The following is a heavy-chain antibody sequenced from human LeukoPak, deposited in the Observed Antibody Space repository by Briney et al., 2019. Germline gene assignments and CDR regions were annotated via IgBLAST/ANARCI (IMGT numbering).Heavy chain of an antibody. J-gene: IGHJ5*02. D-gene: IGHD3-22*01. CDR1: GFTFNIYS. V-gene: IGHV3-23*01. CDR2: IPSSGDAT. CDR3: AKDRPNYHESNGHYYRLNGDA. Sequence: LAGGSLRLSCVASGFTFNIYSMSWVRQAPGKGLGWVSSIPSSGDATFYADSVKDHFTISIDKSSSTLYQQMSRLRLEDTAVYYCAKDRPNYHESNGHYYRLNGDAWGQGTLVTVSS.